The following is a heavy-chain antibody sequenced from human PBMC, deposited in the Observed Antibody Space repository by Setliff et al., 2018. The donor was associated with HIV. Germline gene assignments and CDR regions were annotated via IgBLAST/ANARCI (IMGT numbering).Heavy chain of an antibody. CDR2: IRSKTHGGRT. D-gene: IGHD3-10*01. V-gene: IGHV3-49*04. J-gene: IGHJ4*02. CDR3: TRAYYYGSESYYEDYFDY. Sequence: AGGSLRLSCTASGFTFGDYPMSWVRQAPGKGLEWVGFIRSKTHGGRTEYAASVKGRFTISRDDSKSIAFLQMNSLKTEDTAVYYCTRAYYYGSESYYEDYFDYWGQGTLVTVSS. CDR1: GFTFGDYP.